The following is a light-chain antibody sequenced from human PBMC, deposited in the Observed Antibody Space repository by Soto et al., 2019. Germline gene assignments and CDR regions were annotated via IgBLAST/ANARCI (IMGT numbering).Light chain of an antibody. CDR1: QDISNY. CDR2: DAS. CDR3: QQYDNLPLT. Sequence: DIQMTQSPSSLSASVGDRVTITCQASQDISNYLNWYQQKPGKAPKLLIYDASNLETGVPSRFSGSGSGTDFTFTISSLQPEDIETYYCQQYDNLPLTFGVGTKVDIX. V-gene: IGKV1-33*01. J-gene: IGKJ4*01.